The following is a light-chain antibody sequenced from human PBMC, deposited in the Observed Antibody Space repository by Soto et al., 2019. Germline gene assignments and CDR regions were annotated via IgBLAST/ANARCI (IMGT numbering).Light chain of an antibody. Sequence: AIRMTQSPSSFSASTGDRVTNTCRASQGISSYLAWYQQKPGKAPKLLIYAASTLQSGFPSRFSGSGSGTDFTLTISCLQSEDFATYYCQQYYSYPRTFGQGTKV. CDR2: AAS. CDR1: QGISSY. CDR3: QQYYSYPRT. V-gene: IGKV1-8*01. J-gene: IGKJ1*01.